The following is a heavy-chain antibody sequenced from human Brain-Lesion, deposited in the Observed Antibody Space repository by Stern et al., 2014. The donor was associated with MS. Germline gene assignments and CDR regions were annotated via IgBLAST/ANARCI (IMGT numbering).Heavy chain of an antibody. CDR1: GGSISSGGYY. CDR2: IFNSGST. D-gene: IGHD2-2*01. Sequence: VQLVESGPGLVKPSQTLSLSCTVSGGSISSGGYYWSWIRQPAGKGLEWIGRIFNSGSTSYNPSLTNRVTTSKRTSKNQFSLRLNSMTAADTAVYYCARGRVVPGFQYYATDVWGQGTTVIVSS. CDR3: ARGRVVPGFQYYATDV. J-gene: IGHJ6*02. V-gene: IGHV4-61*02.